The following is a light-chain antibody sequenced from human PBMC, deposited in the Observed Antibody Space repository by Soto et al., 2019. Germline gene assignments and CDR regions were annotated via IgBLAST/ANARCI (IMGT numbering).Light chain of an antibody. Sequence: ETVLTQSPATLSVSPGEGATLSCRASQSVRNKVAWYQHKPGQPPRLLIYDASTRATGTPARFSAGGSGTEFTLAISSLQSEDFAVYSCQQYDDWPPGTFGQGTKVEIK. V-gene: IGKV3-15*01. CDR3: QQYDDWPPGT. J-gene: IGKJ1*01. CDR1: QSVRNK. CDR2: DAS.